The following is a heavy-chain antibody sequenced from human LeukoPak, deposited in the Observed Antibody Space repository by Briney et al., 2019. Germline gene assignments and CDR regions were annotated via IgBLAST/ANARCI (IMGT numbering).Heavy chain of an antibody. J-gene: IGHJ4*02. CDR3: ARDLAPAIVAVAATPDY. CDR2: INPNSGGT. D-gene: IGHD2-15*01. V-gene: IGHV1-2*02. CDR1: GYTFTGYY. Sequence: ASVKVSCKASGYTFTGYYMHWVRQAPGQGLEWMGWINPNSGGTNYAQKFQGRVTMTRDTSISTAYMELSRLRSDDTAVYYCARDLAPAIVAVAATPDYWGQGTLVTVSS.